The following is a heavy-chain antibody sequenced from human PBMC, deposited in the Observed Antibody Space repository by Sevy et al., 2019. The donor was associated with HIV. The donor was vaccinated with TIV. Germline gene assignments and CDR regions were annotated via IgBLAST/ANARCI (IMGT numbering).Heavy chain of an antibody. V-gene: IGHV3-23*01. J-gene: IGHJ3*02. CDR3: AKRVAGALAALDI. CDR2: ISDGGGTT. D-gene: IGHD3-10*01. CDR1: GFTFRNYV. Sequence: GGSLRLSCAASGFTFRNYVMNWVRQPPGKGLEWVSVISDGGGTTYYADSVKGRFTISRDASKSTLYLQMNSLRVEDTALYFCAKRVAGALAALDIWGQGTMVTVSS.